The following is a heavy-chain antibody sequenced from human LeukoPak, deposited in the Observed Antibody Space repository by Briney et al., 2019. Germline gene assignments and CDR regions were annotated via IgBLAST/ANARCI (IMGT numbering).Heavy chain of an antibody. CDR3: ARGAMATTPFFDY. Sequence: SETLSLTCPVSGGSISNYYYWACIRQPPGKGLEWIGYVYYTGSTNFNPSLKSRVTTSLDTSRNQFSLKLTSLTAADTAVYYCARGAMATTPFFDYWGQGTLVTVSS. CDR1: GGSISNYY. CDR2: VYYTGST. V-gene: IGHV4-59*01. J-gene: IGHJ4*02. D-gene: IGHD5-24*01.